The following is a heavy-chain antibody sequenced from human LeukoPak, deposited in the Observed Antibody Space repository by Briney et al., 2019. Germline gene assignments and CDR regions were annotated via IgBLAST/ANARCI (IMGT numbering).Heavy chain of an antibody. D-gene: IGHD3-22*01. V-gene: IGHV1-46*03. CDR3: ARGPITMIVVNWFDP. J-gene: IGHJ5*02. CDR2: INPSGGST. CDR1: GYTCTSYY. Sequence: ASVKVSCKASGYTCTSYYMHWVRQAPGQGLEWMGIINPSGGSTSYAQKFQGRVTMTRDTSTSTVYMELSSLRSEDTAVYYCARGPITMIVVNWFDPWGQGTLVTVSS.